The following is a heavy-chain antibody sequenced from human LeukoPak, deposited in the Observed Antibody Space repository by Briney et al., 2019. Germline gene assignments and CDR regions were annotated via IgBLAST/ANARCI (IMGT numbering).Heavy chain of an antibody. D-gene: IGHD2-2*01. Sequence: GGSLRLSCAASGFTFSSYWMSWVRQAPGKGLEWVANIKQDGSEKYYVDSVKGRFTISRDNARNSLYLQMNSLRAEDTAVYYCARGEVVPAAIGAFDIWGQGTMVTVSS. J-gene: IGHJ3*02. CDR2: IKQDGSEK. V-gene: IGHV3-7*03. CDR1: GFTFSSYW. CDR3: ARGEVVPAAIGAFDI.